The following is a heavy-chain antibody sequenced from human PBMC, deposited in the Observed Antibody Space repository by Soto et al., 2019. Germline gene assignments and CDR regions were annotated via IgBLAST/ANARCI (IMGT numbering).Heavy chain of an antibody. J-gene: IGHJ3*01. CDR3: AREPSPTLAAAADAFDL. Sequence: EASVKVSCKASGYTFTGYYMHWVRQAPGQGLEWMGWINPNSGGTNYAQKFQGRVTMTRDTSISTAYMELSRLRSHDTAVYYCAREPSPTLAAAADAFDLWGQGTMVTVSS. V-gene: IGHV1-2*02. D-gene: IGHD6-13*01. CDR2: INPNSGGT. CDR1: GYTFTGYY.